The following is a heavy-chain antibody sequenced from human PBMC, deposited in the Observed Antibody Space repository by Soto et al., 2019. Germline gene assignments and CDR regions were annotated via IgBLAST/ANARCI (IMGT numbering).Heavy chain of an antibody. D-gene: IGHD3-10*01. Sequence: GESLKISCKGSGYSFANYWIGWVRQMPGKGLEWMGIINLDDSNTRYSPSFQGQVTISADKSISTAYLQWSSLKTSDTAMYYCARGFHWFDPWGQGTLVTVSS. V-gene: IGHV5-51*01. CDR1: GYSFANYW. CDR2: INLDDSNT. CDR3: ARGFHWFDP. J-gene: IGHJ5*02.